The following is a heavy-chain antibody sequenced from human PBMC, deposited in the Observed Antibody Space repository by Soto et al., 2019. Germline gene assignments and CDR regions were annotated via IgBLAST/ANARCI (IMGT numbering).Heavy chain of an antibody. CDR2: IYYSGST. CDR1: GVSITNYY. D-gene: IGHD6-25*01. CDR3: ARDRGGLVY. V-gene: IGHV4-59*01. J-gene: IGHJ4*02. Sequence: SETLSLTCTASGVSITNYYWIWIRQPPGKGLEWIGYIYYSGSTNYNPSLKSRVTISVDTSKYQFSLKLSSVTAADTAVYYCARDRGGLVYWGQGILVTVSS.